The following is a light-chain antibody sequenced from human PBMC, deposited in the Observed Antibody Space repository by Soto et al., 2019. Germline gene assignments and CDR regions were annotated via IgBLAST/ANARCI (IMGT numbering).Light chain of an antibody. Sequence: NFMLTQPHSVSESPGKTVTISCTGSSGSIASNYVQWYQQRPGSAPTTVIYEDNQRPSGVPDRFSGSIDSSSNSASLTISALKTEDEADYYCQSYDSSNRGVFGGGTKLTVL. V-gene: IGLV6-57*02. CDR2: EDN. J-gene: IGLJ3*02. CDR3: QSYDSSNRGV. CDR1: SGSIASNY.